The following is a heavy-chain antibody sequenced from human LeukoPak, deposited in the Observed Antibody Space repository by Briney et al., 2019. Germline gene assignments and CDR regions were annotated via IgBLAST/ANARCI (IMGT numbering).Heavy chain of an antibody. V-gene: IGHV3-23*01. J-gene: IGHJ4*02. CDR2: INDSGGNT. D-gene: IGHD3-10*01. CDR1: GFTFSSYA. CDR3: AKTSAGIRGGYFDY. Sequence: PGGSLRLSCAASGFTFSSYAMSWVRQAPGKGLEWVSLINDSGGNTYYADSVKGRFTISRDNSKNTLFLQTSSLRAEDTAVYYCAKTSAGIRGGYFDYWGQGTLVTVSS.